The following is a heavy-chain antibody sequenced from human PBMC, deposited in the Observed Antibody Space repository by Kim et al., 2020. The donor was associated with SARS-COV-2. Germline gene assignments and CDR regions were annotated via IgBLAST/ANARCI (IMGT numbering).Heavy chain of an antibody. CDR1: GFTFNTYG. V-gene: IGHV3-30*18. D-gene: IGHD1-26*01. CDR2: ISYDGSNK. CDR3: AKSFSGSYFGYDN. J-gene: IGHJ4*02. Sequence: GGSLRLSCAASGFTFNTYGMHWVRQAPGKGLEWVAVISYDGSNKYYADSVKGRFTISRDNSKNTLYLQMNSLRIEDTAVYYCAKSFSGSYFGYDNWGQRTLVTVSP.